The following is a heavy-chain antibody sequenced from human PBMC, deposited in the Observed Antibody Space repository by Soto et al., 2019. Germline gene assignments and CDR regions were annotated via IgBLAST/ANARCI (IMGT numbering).Heavy chain of an antibody. D-gene: IGHD3-10*01. CDR2: IYYSGST. CDR3: ARGVTMVRGVIHTPYFDY. V-gene: IGHV4-31*01. Sequence: SETLSLTCTVSGGSISSGGYYWSWIRQHPGKGLEWIGYIYYSGSTYYNPSLKSQLTISVDTSENQFSLKLSSVTAADTAVYYCARGVTMVRGVIHTPYFDYWGQGTLVTVSS. CDR1: GGSISSGGYY. J-gene: IGHJ4*02.